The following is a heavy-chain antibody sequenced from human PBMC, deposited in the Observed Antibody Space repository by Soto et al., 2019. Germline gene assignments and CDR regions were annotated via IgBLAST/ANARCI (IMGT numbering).Heavy chain of an antibody. J-gene: IGHJ6*02. Sequence: SETLSLTYTVSGGSISSGDYYWSWIRQPPGKGLEWIGYIYYSGSTYYNPSLKSRVTISVDTSKNQFSLKLSSVTAADKAVYYCARLNVDTAMARVRYYYYGMDVWGQGTTVTVSS. D-gene: IGHD5-18*01. CDR1: GGSISSGDYY. CDR3: ARLNVDTAMARVRYYYYGMDV. CDR2: IYYSGST. V-gene: IGHV4-30-4*01.